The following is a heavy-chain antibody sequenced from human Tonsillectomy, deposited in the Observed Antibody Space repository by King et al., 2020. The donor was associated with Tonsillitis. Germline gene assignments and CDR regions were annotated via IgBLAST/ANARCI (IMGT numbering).Heavy chain of an antibody. CDR2: ISSSSSFI. Sequence: QLVQSGGGLVKPGESLRLSCAASGFTFITFGMNWFRQAPGKGLEWFSSISSSSSFIHYADSVKGRFTLSRDNAKNSLYLQMNSLRADDTAVYYCARGPTVFDARREAVDLWGQGTMVTVAS. CDR3: ARGPTVFDARREAVDL. D-gene: IGHD3-10*01. CDR1: GFTFITFG. V-gene: IGHV3-21*01. J-gene: IGHJ3*01.